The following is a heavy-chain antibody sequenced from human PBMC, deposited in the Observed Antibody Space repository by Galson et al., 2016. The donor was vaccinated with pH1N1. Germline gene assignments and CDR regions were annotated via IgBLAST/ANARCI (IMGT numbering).Heavy chain of an antibody. D-gene: IGHD6-19*01. CDR1: GITFRSYW. CDR3: ARGGAVAGISTSDY. CDR2: INSDGSST. V-gene: IGHV3-74*01. Sequence: SLRLSCAASGITFRSYWMHWVRQAPGKGLVWVSRINSDGSSTGYADSVKGRFTISRDNAKNTLYLQMNSLRVEDTAVYYRARGGAVAGISTSDYWGLGTLVSVSS. J-gene: IGHJ4*02.